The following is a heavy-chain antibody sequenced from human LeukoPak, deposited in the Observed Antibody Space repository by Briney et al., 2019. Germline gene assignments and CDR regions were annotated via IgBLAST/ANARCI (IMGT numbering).Heavy chain of an antibody. Sequence: PGGSLRLSCAASGFTLSSYSMNWVRQAPGKGLEWVSSISSSSSYIYYADSVKGRFTISRDNAKNSLYLQMNSLRAEDTAVYYRARAGFIAAADKYYFDYWGQGTLVTVSS. CDR3: ARAGFIAAADKYYFDY. D-gene: IGHD6-13*01. CDR1: GFTLSSYS. CDR2: ISSSSSYI. V-gene: IGHV3-21*01. J-gene: IGHJ4*02.